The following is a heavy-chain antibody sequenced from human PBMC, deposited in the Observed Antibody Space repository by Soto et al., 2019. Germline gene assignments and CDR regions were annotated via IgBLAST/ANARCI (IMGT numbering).Heavy chain of an antibody. CDR3: ARVSMSTVSWGFDP. CDR2: IYNSGTT. V-gene: IGHV4-59*01. Sequence: LSLTCAVSGDSITSNHWNWIRQPPGRGLEWIGYIYNSGTTKYNPSLKRRVIISVDSSKNQLSLKLSSVTAADTAVYYCARVSMSTVSWGFDPWGQGTLVTVSS. D-gene: IGHD4-4*01. CDR1: GDSITSNH. J-gene: IGHJ5*02.